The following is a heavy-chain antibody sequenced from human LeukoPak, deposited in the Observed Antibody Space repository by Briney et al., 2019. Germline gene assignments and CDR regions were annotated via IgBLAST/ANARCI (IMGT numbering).Heavy chain of an antibody. CDR1: GFTFSSYA. CDR2: ISGSGGST. Sequence: GGSLRLSCAASGFTFSSYAMSWVRQAPGKGLEWVSAISGSGGSTYYADSVKGRFTISRDNSKNTLCLQMNSLRAEDTAVYYCAKGSCSSTSCHPAFDIWGQGTMVTVSS. J-gene: IGHJ3*02. V-gene: IGHV3-23*01. CDR3: AKGSCSSTSCHPAFDI. D-gene: IGHD2-2*01.